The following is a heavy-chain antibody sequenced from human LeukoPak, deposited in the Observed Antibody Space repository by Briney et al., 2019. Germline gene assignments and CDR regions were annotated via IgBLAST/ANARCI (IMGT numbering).Heavy chain of an antibody. CDR3: ARDFYCSRTSCYAPSFDY. D-gene: IGHD2-2*01. Sequence: PGGSLRLSCAASGFTVSSNYMYWVRQAPGKGLEWVSIIYSGASTYYADSVKGRFTISRDNSKNTLYLQMNSLRAEDTAVYYCARDFYCSRTSCYAPSFDYWGQGTLVTVSS. CDR1: GFTVSSNY. CDR2: IYSGAST. V-gene: IGHV3-53*01. J-gene: IGHJ4*02.